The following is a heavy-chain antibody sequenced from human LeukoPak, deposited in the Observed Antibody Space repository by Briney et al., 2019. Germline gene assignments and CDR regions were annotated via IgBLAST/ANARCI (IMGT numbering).Heavy chain of an antibody. V-gene: IGHV3-48*03. Sequence: GGSLRLSCAVSGFTFSSFEMNWVRQAPGKGLEWVSYINSGGNAIYYADSLKGRFTISRDNAKNSLYLQMNSLRAEDTAIYYCARGGGAYDFDYWGQGTLVTVSS. J-gene: IGHJ4*02. CDR2: INSGGNAI. CDR3: ARGGGAYDFDY. D-gene: IGHD1-26*01. CDR1: GFTFSSFE.